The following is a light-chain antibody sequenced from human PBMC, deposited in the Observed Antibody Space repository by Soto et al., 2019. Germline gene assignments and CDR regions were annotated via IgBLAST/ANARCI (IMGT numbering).Light chain of an antibody. CDR3: SSVTTSSTWV. CDR2: DVS. Sequence: QSALTQPASESGSPGQSITISCTGTINDVGADKYVSWYQQHPGKVPQLMIYDVSIRPSGVSNRFSGSKSGNTASLTISGLQAEDEADYYCSSVTTSSTWVFGGGTKLTVL. CDR1: INDVGADKY. J-gene: IGLJ3*02. V-gene: IGLV2-14*03.